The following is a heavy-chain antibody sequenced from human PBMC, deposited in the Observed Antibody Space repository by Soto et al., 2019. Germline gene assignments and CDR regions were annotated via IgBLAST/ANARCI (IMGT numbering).Heavy chain of an antibody. CDR3: ANSRVSMVRGLIIIPNY. J-gene: IGHJ4*02. D-gene: IGHD3-10*01. Sequence: TGGSLRLSCAASGFPFTGYAMSWVRQAPGKGLEWVSAISGHGDATFYADSVKGRFTVSRDNSKNTLYLHMNSLRAEDTALYYCANSRVSMVRGLIIIPNYWGQGTLVTVSS. CDR2: ISGHGDAT. V-gene: IGHV3-23*01. CDR1: GFPFTGYA.